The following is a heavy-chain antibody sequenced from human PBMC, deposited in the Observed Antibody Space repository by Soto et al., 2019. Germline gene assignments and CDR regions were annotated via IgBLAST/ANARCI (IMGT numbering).Heavy chain of an antibody. CDR2: IYYSGST. CDR3: ARLRWGHGDY. D-gene: IGHD3-16*01. CDR1: GGSISSSSYY. J-gene: IGHJ4*02. Sequence: HLQLQESGPGLVKPSETLSLTCTVSGGSISSSSYYWGWIRQPPGKGLEWIGSIYYSGSTYYNPSLKSRVTISVDTSKNQFSLKLSSVTAADTAVYYCARLRWGHGDYWGQGTLVTVSS. V-gene: IGHV4-39*01.